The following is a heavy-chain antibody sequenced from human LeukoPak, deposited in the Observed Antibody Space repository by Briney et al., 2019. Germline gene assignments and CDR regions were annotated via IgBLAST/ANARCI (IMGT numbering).Heavy chain of an antibody. V-gene: IGHV1-46*01. Sequence: ASVKVSCKASGYTFTSYGISWVRQAPGQGLEWMGIINPSGGSTSYAQKFQGRVTMTRDMSTSTVYMELSSLRSEDTAVYYCARDRGAGWQSNWFDPWGQGTLVSVSS. CDR3: ARDRGAGWQSNWFDP. CDR1: GYTFTSYG. J-gene: IGHJ5*02. CDR2: INPSGGST. D-gene: IGHD3-10*01.